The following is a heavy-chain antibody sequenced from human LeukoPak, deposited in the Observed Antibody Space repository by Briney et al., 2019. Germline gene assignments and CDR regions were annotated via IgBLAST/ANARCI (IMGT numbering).Heavy chain of an antibody. CDR1: GYSFTSYW. D-gene: IGHD6-13*01. J-gene: IGHJ4*02. V-gene: IGHV5-51*01. CDR2: IYPGDSDT. Sequence: GEPLKISCQGSGYSFTSYWIGWVRQMPGKGLEWMGIIYPGDSDTRYSPSFQGQVTISADKSISTAYLQWISLMASDTAMYYCARSEGAAAAPGAFDYWGQGTLVTVSS. CDR3: ARSEGAAAAPGAFDY.